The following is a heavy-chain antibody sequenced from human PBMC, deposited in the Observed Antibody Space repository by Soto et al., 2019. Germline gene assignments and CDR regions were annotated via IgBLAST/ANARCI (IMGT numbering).Heavy chain of an antibody. J-gene: IGHJ4*02. CDR3: AKDRPNSSSWPHY. V-gene: IGHV3-30*18. CDR1: GFIFSGHG. D-gene: IGHD6-13*01. CDR2: VSYDGRYT. Sequence: QVQLVESGGGVVQPGRSLRLACVASGFIFSGHGMHWVRQVPGKGLEWVAVVSYDGRYTHYADSVKGRFTISRDNSKNKVYLQMNSLRAEDAARYYWAKDRPNSSSWPHYWGQGTLVTVSS.